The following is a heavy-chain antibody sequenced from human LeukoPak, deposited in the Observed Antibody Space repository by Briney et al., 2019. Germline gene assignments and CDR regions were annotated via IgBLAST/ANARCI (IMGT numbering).Heavy chain of an antibody. Sequence: EASVKVSCKASGYTFTGYYMHWVRQAPGQGLEWMGWINPNSGGTNYAQKFQGRVTMTRDTSISTAYTELSSLRSEDTAVYYCATKGGQQLGRDLYDAFDIWGQGTMVTVSS. J-gene: IGHJ3*02. CDR1: GYTFTGYY. CDR3: ATKGGQQLGRDLYDAFDI. CDR2: INPNSGGT. D-gene: IGHD6-13*01. V-gene: IGHV1-2*02.